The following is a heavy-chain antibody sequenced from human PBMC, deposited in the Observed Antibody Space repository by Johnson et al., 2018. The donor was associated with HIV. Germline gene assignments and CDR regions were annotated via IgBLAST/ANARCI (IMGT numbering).Heavy chain of an antibody. CDR3: ARASAATKGNAFDI. CDR1: GFTFDDYG. Sequence: VRLVESGGVVVQPGGSLRLSCAASGFTFDDYGMSWVRQAPGKGLEWVSGINWNGGSTGYADSVKGRFTISRDSAKNSLYLQMNSLRAEDTALYYCARASAATKGNAFDIWGQGTMVTVSS. J-gene: IGHJ3*02. D-gene: IGHD1-26*01. V-gene: IGHV3-20*04. CDR2: INWNGGST.